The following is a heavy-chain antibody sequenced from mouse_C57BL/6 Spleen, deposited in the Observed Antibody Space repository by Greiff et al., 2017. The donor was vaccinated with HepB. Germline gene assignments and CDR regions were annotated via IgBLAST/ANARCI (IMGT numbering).Heavy chain of an antibody. CDR2: ISDGGSYT. V-gene: IGHV5-4*01. Sequence: EVQRVESGGGLVKPGGSLKLSCAASGFTFSSYAMSWVRQTPEKRLEWVATISDGGSYTYYPDNVKGRFTISRDNAKNNLYLQMSHLKSEDTAMYYCARDDRWYFDVWGTGTTVTVSS. CDR3: ARDDRWYFDV. J-gene: IGHJ1*03. CDR1: GFTFSSYA.